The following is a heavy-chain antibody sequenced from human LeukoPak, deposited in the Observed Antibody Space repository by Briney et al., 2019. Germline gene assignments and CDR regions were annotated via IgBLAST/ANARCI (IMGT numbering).Heavy chain of an antibody. CDR2: IYYSGST. J-gene: IGHJ4*02. CDR1: GGSISSGGYY. V-gene: IGHV4-31*03. Sequence: PSQTLSLTCTVSGGSISSGGYYWSWIRQHPGKGLEWIGYIYYSGSTYYNPSLKSRVTISVDTSKNQFSLKLSSVTAADTAVYYCARASAAAGDDFWSGYEHYFDYWGQGTLVTVSS. D-gene: IGHD3-3*01. CDR3: ARASAAAGDDFWSGYEHYFDY.